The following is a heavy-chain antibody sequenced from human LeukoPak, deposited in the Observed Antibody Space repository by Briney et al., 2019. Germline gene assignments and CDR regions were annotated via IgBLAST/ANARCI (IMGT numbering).Heavy chain of an antibody. CDR1: GFTFSSYW. Sequence: GGSLRLSCAASGFTFSSYWMHWVRQAPGKGLVRVSRINSDGSSTSYADSVKGRFTISRDNAKNTLYLQMNSLRAEDTAVYYCARDPYPPGYYYGMDVWGKGTTVTVSS. CDR3: ARDPYPPGYYYGMDV. J-gene: IGHJ6*04. CDR2: INSDGSST. V-gene: IGHV3-74*01.